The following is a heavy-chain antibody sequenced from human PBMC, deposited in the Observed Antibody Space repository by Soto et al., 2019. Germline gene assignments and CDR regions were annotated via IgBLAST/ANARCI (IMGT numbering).Heavy chain of an antibody. CDR1: GGLFSSYP. Sequence: SVKVSCKASGGLFSSYPISWVRQVPGQGLEWMGGVIPVFQTAYYTQRFQGRVTITADESTNTAYMELSSLRSEDTAIYYCARGGSGYTWFNEFWGQGTLVTVSS. D-gene: IGHD3-22*01. V-gene: IGHV1-69*13. CDR3: ARGGSGYTWFNEF. J-gene: IGHJ4*02. CDR2: VIPVFQTA.